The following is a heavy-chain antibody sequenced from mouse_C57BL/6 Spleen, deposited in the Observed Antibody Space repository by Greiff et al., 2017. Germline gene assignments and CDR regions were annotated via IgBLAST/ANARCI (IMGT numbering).Heavy chain of an antibody. CDR2: INPSSGYT. CDR1: GYTFTSYT. D-gene: IGHD1-1*01. V-gene: IGHV1-4*01. CDR3: ARSNYGSRGYWYFDV. J-gene: IGHJ1*03. Sequence: VQLQQSGAELARPGASVKMSCKASGYTFTSYTMHWVKQRPGQGLEWIGYINPSSGYTKYNQKFKDKATFTADTSSNTAYMQLSSLTTEDSAIYYCARSNYGSRGYWYFDVWGTGTTVTVSS.